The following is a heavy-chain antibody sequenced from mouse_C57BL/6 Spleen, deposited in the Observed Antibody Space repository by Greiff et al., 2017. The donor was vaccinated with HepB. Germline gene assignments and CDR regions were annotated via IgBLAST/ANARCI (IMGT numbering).Heavy chain of an antibody. CDR1: GYTFTSYT. J-gene: IGHJ4*01. D-gene: IGHD2-1*01. Sequence: QVQLKESGAELARPGASVKMSCKASGYTFTSYTMHWVKQRPGQGLEWIGYINPSSGYTKYNQKFKDKATLTADKSSSTAYMQLSSLTSEDSAVYYCASLYYGNYDAMDYWGQGTSVTVSS. V-gene: IGHV1-4*01. CDR2: INPSSGYT. CDR3: ASLYYGNYDAMDY.